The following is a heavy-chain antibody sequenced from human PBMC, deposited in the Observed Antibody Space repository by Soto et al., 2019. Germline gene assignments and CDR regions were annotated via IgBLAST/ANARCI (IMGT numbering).Heavy chain of an antibody. J-gene: IGHJ4*02. CDR3: ASPASRRYAFSY. CDR1: GGSISSSSYY. D-gene: IGHD6-6*01. V-gene: IGHV4-39*01. CDR2: MYYSGST. Sequence: QLQLQESGPGLVKSSETLSLTCTVSGGSISSSSYYCGWIRQPRGKGLEWLGSMYYSGSTYYKPSLQSRCSIPVETSKHQFSLRLSSVTAAVTAVFYCASPASRRYAFSYCGQGILVTVAS.